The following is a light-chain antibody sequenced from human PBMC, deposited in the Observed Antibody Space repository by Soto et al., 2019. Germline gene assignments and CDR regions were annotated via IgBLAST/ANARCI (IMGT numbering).Light chain of an antibody. CDR2: QVT. CDR3: SSYAGSSNV. CDR1: SSDLAIYNY. J-gene: IGLJ1*01. Sequence: QSVLTQPASVSGSPGQSITISCTGTSSDLAIYNYVSWYQQQPGKAPKLMIYQVTNRPSGVSNRFSGSRSGNTASLTISGLQAEDEADYYCSSYAGSSNVFGTGTKVTVL. V-gene: IGLV2-14*01.